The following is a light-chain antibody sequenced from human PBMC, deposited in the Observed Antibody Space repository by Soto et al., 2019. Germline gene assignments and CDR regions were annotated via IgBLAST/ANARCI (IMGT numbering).Light chain of an antibody. J-gene: IGLJ1*01. CDR2: GNS. CDR1: SSNIGAGYD. V-gene: IGLV1-40*01. Sequence: QSVLRQPRSVSGSRGQRVTISCTGSSSNIGAGYDVHWYQQLPGTAPKLLIYGNSNRPSGVPDRFSGSKSGTSASLAITGLQAEDEADYYCQSYDSSLSGYVFGTGTRSPS. CDR3: QSYDSSLSGYV.